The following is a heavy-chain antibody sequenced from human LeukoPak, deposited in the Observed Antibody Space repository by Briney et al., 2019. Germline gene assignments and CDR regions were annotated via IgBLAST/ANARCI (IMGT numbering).Heavy chain of an antibody. D-gene: IGHD5-12*01. V-gene: IGHV3-30*04. CDR1: GFTFSSYA. CDR3: AKAGNIVATIPPAFDI. J-gene: IGHJ3*02. CDR2: ISYDGSNK. Sequence: GGSLRLSCAASGFTFSSYAMHWVRQAPGKGLEWVAVISYDGSNKYYADSVKGRFTISRDNSKNTLYLQMNSLRAEDTAVYYCAKAGNIVATIPPAFDIWGQGTMVTVSS.